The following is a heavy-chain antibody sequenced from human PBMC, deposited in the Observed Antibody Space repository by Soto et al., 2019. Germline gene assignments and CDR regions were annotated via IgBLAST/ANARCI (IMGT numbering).Heavy chain of an antibody. Sequence: QVQLVESGGGVVQPGRSLRLSCAASGFTFSSYGMHWVRQAPGKGLEWVAVISYDGSNKYYADSVKGRFTISRDNSKNTLYLQMISLRAEDTAVYYCAKDHHYYDSSGYDYWGQGTLVTVSS. CDR3: AKDHHYYDSSGYDY. CDR1: GFTFSSYG. J-gene: IGHJ4*02. D-gene: IGHD3-22*01. V-gene: IGHV3-30*18. CDR2: ISYDGSNK.